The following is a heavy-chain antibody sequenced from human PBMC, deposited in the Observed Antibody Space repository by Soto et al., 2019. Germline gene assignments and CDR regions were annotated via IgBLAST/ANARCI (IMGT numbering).Heavy chain of an antibody. CDR3: ARDSTEECGPYYYYYGMDV. Sequence: QVQLVQSGAEVKKPGSSVKVSCKASGGTFSSYAISWVRQAPGQGLEWMGGIIPIFGTANYAQKFQGRVTITADESTSTAYMELSSLRSEDTAVYYCARDSTEECGPYYYYYGMDVWGQGTTVTVSS. CDR2: IIPIFGTA. D-gene: IGHD3-3*01. J-gene: IGHJ6*02. CDR1: GGTFSSYA. V-gene: IGHV1-69*01.